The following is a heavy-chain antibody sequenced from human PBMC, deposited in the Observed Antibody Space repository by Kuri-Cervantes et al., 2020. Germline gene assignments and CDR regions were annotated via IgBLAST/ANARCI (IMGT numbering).Heavy chain of an antibody. CDR2: IYTSGST. CDR3: ARWGRRAFDI. V-gene: IGHV4-4*07. D-gene: IGHD3-16*01. CDR1: GGSIRSYY. J-gene: IGHJ3*02. Sequence: GSLRLSCTVSGGSIRSYYWSWIRQPAGKGLEWIGRIYTSGSTNYNPSLKSRVTISVDKSKNQFSLKLSSVTAADTAVYYCARWGRRAFDIWGQGTMVTVSS.